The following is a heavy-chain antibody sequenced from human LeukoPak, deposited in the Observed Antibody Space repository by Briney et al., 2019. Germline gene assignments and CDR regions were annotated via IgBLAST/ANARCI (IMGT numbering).Heavy chain of an antibody. Sequence: AXSXXGGSTYYADSVKGRFTISRDNSKNTLYLQMNSLRAEDTAVYYCAKEDPWVVTAIPDLSAFDIWGQGTMVTVSS. J-gene: IGHJ3*02. CDR2: XSXXGGST. CDR3: AKEDPWVVTAIPDLSAFDI. D-gene: IGHD2-21*02. V-gene: IGHV3-23*01.